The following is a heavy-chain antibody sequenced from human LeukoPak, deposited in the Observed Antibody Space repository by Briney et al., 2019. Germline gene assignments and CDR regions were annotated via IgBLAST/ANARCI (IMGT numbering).Heavy chain of an antibody. Sequence: ASVKVSCKASGYTLTGYYMHWVRQAPGQGLEWMGWINPNSGGTNYAQKFQGRVTMTRDTSISTACMELSRLRSDDTAVYYCARRLTRVWFDPWGQGTLVTVSS. CDR1: GYTLTGYY. J-gene: IGHJ5*02. CDR3: ARRLTRVWFDP. D-gene: IGHD4-11*01. V-gene: IGHV1-2*02. CDR2: INPNSGGT.